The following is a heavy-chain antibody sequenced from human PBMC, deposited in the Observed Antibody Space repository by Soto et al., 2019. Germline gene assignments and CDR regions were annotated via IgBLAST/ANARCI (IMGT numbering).Heavy chain of an antibody. CDR1: AYTFTGYY. J-gene: IGHJ1*01. V-gene: IGHV1-2*02. CDR3: ERAGIAVAIQY. Sequence: SVKVCCKASAYTFTGYYMHWVRQAPGQGLEWMGWINPNSGGTNYAQKFQGRVTMTRDTSISTAYMELSRLRSDDTAVYYCERAGIAVAIQYWGQGTLVPGSS. D-gene: IGHD6-19*01. CDR2: INPNSGGT.